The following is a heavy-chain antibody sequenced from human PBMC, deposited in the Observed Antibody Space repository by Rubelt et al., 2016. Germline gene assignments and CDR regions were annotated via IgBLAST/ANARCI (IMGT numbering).Heavy chain of an antibody. V-gene: IGHV4-38-2*02. J-gene: IGHJ4*02. D-gene: IGHD6-19*01. CDR1: GYSISSGYY. CDR3: ARDHSSGWYLEGFFDY. Sequence: QLQLQESGPGLVKPSETLSLTCTVSGYSISSGYYWGWIRQLPGKGLEWIGSIYHSGSTYYNPSLKSRVTISVDTSKNQFSLKLSSVTAADTAVYYCARDHSSGWYLEGFFDYWGQGTLVTVSS. CDR2: IYHSGST.